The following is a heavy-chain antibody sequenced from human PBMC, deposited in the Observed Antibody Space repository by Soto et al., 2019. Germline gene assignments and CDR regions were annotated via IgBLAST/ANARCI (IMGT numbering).Heavy chain of an antibody. CDR1: GFSLSDYG. CDR3: ARDLNLSGVDV. Sequence: QVQLVESGGGVVQPGRSLRLSCAASGFSLSDYGMPWVRQAPDKGLEWVAVISHDGNYKDHADPVKGRFTISRDDSKNTVYLQMNGLRAEDTDVYYCARDLNLSGVDVRGQGTTVTVFS. D-gene: IGHD3-9*01. CDR2: ISHDGNYK. V-gene: IGHV3-33*01. J-gene: IGHJ6*02.